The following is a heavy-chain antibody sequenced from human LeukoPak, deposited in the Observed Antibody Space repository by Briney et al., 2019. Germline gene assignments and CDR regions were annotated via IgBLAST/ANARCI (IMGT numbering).Heavy chain of an antibody. D-gene: IGHD6-13*01. V-gene: IGHV1-69*04. Sequence: SVKVSCKASGGTFSSYAISWVRQAPGQGLEWMGRIIPILGIANYAQKFQGRVTITADKSTSTAYMELSSLRSEDTAVYYCARMRGHSSSPDDYWGQGTLVTVSS. CDR3: ARMRGHSSSPDDY. J-gene: IGHJ4*02. CDR1: GGTFSSYA. CDR2: IIPILGIA.